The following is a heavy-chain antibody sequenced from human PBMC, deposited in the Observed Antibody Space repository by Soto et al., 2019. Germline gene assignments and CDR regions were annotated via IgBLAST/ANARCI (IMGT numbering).Heavy chain of an antibody. CDR2: MNPNSGNT. Sequence: ASVKVSCKASGYTFTSYDINWVRRATGQGLEWMGWMNPNSGNTGYAQKFQGRVTMTRNTSISTAYMELSSLRSEDTAVYYCARVGYYDFWSGYLYYFDYWGQGTLVTVSS. CDR3: ARVGYYDFWSGYLYYFDY. D-gene: IGHD3-3*01. V-gene: IGHV1-8*01. J-gene: IGHJ4*02. CDR1: GYTFTSYD.